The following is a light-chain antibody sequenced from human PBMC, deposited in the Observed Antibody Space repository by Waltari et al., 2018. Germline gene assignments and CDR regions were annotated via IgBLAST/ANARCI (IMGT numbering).Light chain of an antibody. Sequence: DIQMTQSPSTLSASVGDRDTITCRASQSISNWLAWYQQKPGKAPKLLIYKASTLESGVPSRFSGSGSGTEFTLTISSLHPDDFATYYCQQYNSYSLLTFGGGTKVEIK. V-gene: IGKV1-5*03. CDR2: KAS. CDR1: QSISNW. CDR3: QQYNSYSLLT. J-gene: IGKJ4*01.